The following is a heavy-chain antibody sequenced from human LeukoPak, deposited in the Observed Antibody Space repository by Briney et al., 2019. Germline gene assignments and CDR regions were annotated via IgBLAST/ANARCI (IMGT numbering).Heavy chain of an antibody. Sequence: SVKVSCKASGGTFSSYAISWVRQAPGQGLEWMGRIIPILGIANYAQKFQGRVTITADKSTSTAYMELSSLRSEDTAVYYCARAPASDVFDIWGQGTMVIVSS. J-gene: IGHJ3*02. V-gene: IGHV1-69*04. CDR2: IIPILGIA. CDR1: GGTFSSYA. CDR3: ARAPASDVFDI.